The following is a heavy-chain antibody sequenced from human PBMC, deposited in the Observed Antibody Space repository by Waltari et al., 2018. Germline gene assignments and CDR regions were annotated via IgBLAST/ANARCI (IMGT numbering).Heavy chain of an antibody. D-gene: IGHD1-1*01. CDR3: ARGTTGTMGFDY. CDR2: IYYSGST. Sequence: QVQLQESGPGLVKPSETLSLTCTVSGGSISSYYWSWNRQPPGKGLEWIGYIYYSGSTNYNPSLKSRVTISVDTSKNQFSLKLSSVTAADTAVYYCARGTTGTMGFDYWGQGTLVTVSS. CDR1: GGSISSYY. V-gene: IGHV4-59*01. J-gene: IGHJ4*02.